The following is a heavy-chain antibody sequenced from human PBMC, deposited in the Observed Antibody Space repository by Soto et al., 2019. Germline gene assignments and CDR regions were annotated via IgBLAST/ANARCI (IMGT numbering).Heavy chain of an antibody. CDR2: ITISGRNI. J-gene: IGHJ4*02. V-gene: IGHV3-11*01. Sequence: QVQLVESGGGLVQPGGSLRLSCAASGFTFSDYHMSWIRQAPGKVPDWLSYITISGRNIYYADSVKGRFTISRDNAKNSLYLQINSLRAEDTAVYYCARDRTNGGLDYWGQGTLVTVSS. D-gene: IGHD2-8*01. CDR1: GFTFSDYH. CDR3: ARDRTNGGLDY.